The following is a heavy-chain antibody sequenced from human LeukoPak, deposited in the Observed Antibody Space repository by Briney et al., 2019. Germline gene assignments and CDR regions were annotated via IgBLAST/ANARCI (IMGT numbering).Heavy chain of an antibody. V-gene: IGHV1-18*04. CDR1: GYTFTSHG. CDR2: VSTYNGNT. Sequence: ASVKVACKASGYTFTSHGISWVRQAPGQGLEWMGWVSTYNGNTNYVPKYQGRVTMTTDTSTSTAYMELRSLRSDDTAVYYCARDVDTATDQINDYWGQGTLVTVSS. J-gene: IGHJ4*02. CDR3: ARDVDTATDQINDY. D-gene: IGHD5-18*01.